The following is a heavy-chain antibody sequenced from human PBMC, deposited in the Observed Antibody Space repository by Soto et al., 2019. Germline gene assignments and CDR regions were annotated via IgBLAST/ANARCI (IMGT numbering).Heavy chain of an antibody. CDR2: ISGSGGST. D-gene: IGHD3-3*01. Sequence: GGSLRLSCAASGFTFSSYAMSWVREAQGKGLGGVSAISGSGGSTYYADSVKGRCTISRDNSKNTLYLQMNSPRAEDTAVYYCAKDRDDFWSGYYLAAGYWGQGTLVTVSS. CDR1: GFTFSSYA. CDR3: AKDRDDFWSGYYLAAGY. V-gene: IGHV3-23*01. J-gene: IGHJ4*02.